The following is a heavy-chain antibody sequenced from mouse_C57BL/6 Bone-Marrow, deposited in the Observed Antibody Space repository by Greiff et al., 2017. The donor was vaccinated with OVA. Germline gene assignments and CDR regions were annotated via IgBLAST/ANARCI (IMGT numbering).Heavy chain of an antibody. J-gene: IGHJ4*01. Sequence: QVQLQQSGPGLVAPSQSLSITCTVSGFSLTSYGVHWVRQPPGKGLEWLVVIWSDGSTTYNSALKSRLSISKDNSKSQVFLKMNSLQTDDTAMYYCARGSNYYGSSSYYAMDYWGQGTSVTVSS. V-gene: IGHV2-6*03. D-gene: IGHD1-1*01. CDR1: GFSLTSYG. CDR3: ARGSNYYGSSSYYAMDY. CDR2: IWSDGST.